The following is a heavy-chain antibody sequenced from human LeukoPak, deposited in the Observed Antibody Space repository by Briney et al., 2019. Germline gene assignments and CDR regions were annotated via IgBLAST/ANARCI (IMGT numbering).Heavy chain of an antibody. V-gene: IGHV3-20*03. CDR2: LNWNGGST. D-gene: IGHD3-16*02. CDR1: GLTFNDYT. J-gene: IGHJ4*02. CDR3: ARDWFTRLGELSPDRAFDY. Sequence: GGSLRLSYAASGLTFNDYTMSWVRKAPGKGLGWVTVLNWNGGSTGYADSVKGRFTISRDNAKNSLYLQMNSLRAEDTALYYCARDWFTRLGELSPDRAFDYWGQGTLVTVSS.